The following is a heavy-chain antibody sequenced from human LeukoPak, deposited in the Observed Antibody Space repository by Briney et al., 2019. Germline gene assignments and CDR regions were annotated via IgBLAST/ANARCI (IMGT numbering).Heavy chain of an antibody. CDR1: GFTFSSYA. Sequence: GGSLRLSCAASGFTFSSYAMSWVRQAPGKGLGWVSGISGSGGSTYYADSVKGRFTISRDNSKKTLYLQMNSLRAEDTAVYYCAKDSKIVGPTFRSYHYMDVWGKGTTVTVSS. D-gene: IGHD1-26*01. V-gene: IGHV3-23*01. J-gene: IGHJ6*03. CDR3: AKDSKIVGPTFRSYHYMDV. CDR2: ISGSGGST.